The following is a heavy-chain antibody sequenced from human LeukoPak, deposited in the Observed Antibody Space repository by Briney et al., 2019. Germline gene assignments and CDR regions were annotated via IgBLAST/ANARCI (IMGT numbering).Heavy chain of an antibody. CDR3: ARVAEAAAFDS. D-gene: IGHD6-13*01. CDR1: GFSSSTYS. J-gene: IGHJ4*02. CDR2: ISRNSRYI. V-gene: IGHV3-21*06. Sequence: GGSLRLSCAASGFSSSTYSMNWVRQAPGKGLEWVSSISRNSRYIYYADSMRGRFTISRDNAKNSLYLQMNSLNPEDTAVYYCARVAEAAAFDSWGQGTLVTVSS.